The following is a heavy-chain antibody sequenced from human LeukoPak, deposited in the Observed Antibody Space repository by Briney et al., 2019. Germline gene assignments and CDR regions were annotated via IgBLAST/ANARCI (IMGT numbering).Heavy chain of an antibody. Sequence: GGSLRLSCAASGFTFSSYAMNWVRQAPGKGLEWVSHITGSGGSTNYADSVKGRFTTSRDNSKNTLYLQMNSLRVEDTAVYYCAKVFPYYDSSGRYFDYWGQGTLVTVSS. CDR2: ITGSGGST. J-gene: IGHJ4*02. CDR1: GFTFSSYA. CDR3: AKVFPYYDSSGRYFDY. V-gene: IGHV3-23*01. D-gene: IGHD3-22*01.